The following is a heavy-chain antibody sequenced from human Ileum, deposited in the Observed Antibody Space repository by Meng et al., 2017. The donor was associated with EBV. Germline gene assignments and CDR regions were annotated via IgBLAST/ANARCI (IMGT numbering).Heavy chain of an antibody. J-gene: IGHJ4*02. V-gene: IGHV4-39*01. D-gene: IGHD2-15*01. Sequence: QLQLQESGPGLVKPSETLSLTCTVSGGSFSSSDHYWAWIRQSPGKGLEWIGSIYYDGNTYYNPSLKSRVTISVDTSKDQFSLKLTSVTAADTALYYCSRRSHTRCPHWGQGTLVTVSS. CDR3: SRRSHTRCPH. CDR2: IYYDGNT. CDR1: GGSFSSSDHY.